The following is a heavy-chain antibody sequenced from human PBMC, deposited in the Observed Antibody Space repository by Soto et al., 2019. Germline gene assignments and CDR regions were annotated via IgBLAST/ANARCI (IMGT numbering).Heavy chain of an antibody. D-gene: IGHD4-17*01. CDR1: GFTFSSYA. CDR3: ATDEIYGDYAYFDY. Sequence: GGSLRLSCAASGFTFSSYAMSWVRQAPGKGLEWVSAISGSGGSTYYADSVKGRFTISRDNSKNTLYLQMNSLRAEDTAVYYCATDEIYGDYAYFDYWGQGTLVTVSS. J-gene: IGHJ4*02. V-gene: IGHV3-23*01. CDR2: ISGSGGST.